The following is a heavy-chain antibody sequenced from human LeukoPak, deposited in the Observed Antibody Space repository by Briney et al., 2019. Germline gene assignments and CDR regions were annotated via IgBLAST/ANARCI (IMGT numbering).Heavy chain of an antibody. CDR2: IYYSGST. D-gene: IGHD6-6*01. CDR1: GGSISSYY. J-gene: IGHJ5*02. CDR3: AREIAARADP. V-gene: IGHV4-59*01. Sequence: PSETLSLTCTVSGGSISSYYWSWIRQPPGKGLEWIGYIYYSGSTNYNPSLKSRVTISVDTSKNQFSLKLSSVTAADTAVYYCAREIAARADPWGQGTLVTVSS.